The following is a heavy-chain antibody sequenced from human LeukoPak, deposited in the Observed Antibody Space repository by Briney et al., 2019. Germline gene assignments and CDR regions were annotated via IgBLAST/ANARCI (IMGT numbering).Heavy chain of an antibody. CDR2: ISGSGGST. Sequence: GGSVRLSCAASGFAFGAYWMSWVRQAPGKGLEWVSAISGSGGSTYYADSVKGRFTISRDNSKNTLYLQMNSLRAEDTAVYYCAKDRNYGGEGVHFDYWGQGTLVIVSS. J-gene: IGHJ4*02. CDR3: AKDRNYGGEGVHFDY. D-gene: IGHD4-23*01. V-gene: IGHV3-23*01. CDR1: GFAFGAYW.